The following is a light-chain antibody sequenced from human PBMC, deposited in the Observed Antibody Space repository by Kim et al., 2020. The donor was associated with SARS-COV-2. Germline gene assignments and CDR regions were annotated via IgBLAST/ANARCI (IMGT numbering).Light chain of an antibody. CDR2: VAS. CDR1: RGISRW. V-gene: IGKV1D-12*01. Sequence: VSVGGRVTIPCRPLRGISRWLVWYQQKPGKAPRFLFFVASSFEGGVPSRFSGSGPGTDFTFTISSLQPEDIAIYYGHEANSFPLTFGGGTKVEI. CDR3: HEANSFPLT. J-gene: IGKJ4*01.